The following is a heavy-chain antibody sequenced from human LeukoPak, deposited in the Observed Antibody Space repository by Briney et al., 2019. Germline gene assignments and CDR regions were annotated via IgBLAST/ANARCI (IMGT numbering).Heavy chain of an antibody. CDR2: IWYDGSNK. D-gene: IGHD2-2*01. J-gene: IGHJ6*02. V-gene: IGHV3-33*01. CDR1: GFTFSSYG. Sequence: GGSLRLSCAASGFTFSSYGMHWVRQAPGKGLEWVAVIWYDGSNKYYADSVKGRFTISRDNSKNTLYLQMNSLRAEDTAVYYCARVGSSTSSPYGMDVWGQGTTVTASS. CDR3: ARVGSSTSSPYGMDV.